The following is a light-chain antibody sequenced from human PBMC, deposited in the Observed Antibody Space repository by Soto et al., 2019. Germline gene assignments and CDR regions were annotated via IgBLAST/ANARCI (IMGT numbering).Light chain of an antibody. V-gene: IGKV1-17*01. CDR1: PGISNG. J-gene: IGKJ4*01. CDR3: LQHNTHPLT. CDR2: AES. Sequence: DIQMTQSPSSLSASVGHRDTITCRASPGISNGFGWYQQKPGKAPNRLIHAESRLQSGVPSRFSGSGFGTEFPLTISRLQPEDFAAYYCLQHNTHPLTFGGGTKVEI.